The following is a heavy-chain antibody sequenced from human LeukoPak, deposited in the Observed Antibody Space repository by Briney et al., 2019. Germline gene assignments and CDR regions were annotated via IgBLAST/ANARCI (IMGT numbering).Heavy chain of an antibody. CDR1: GFTFSSYW. Sequence: PGGSLRLSCAASGFTFSSYWMHWVRQAPGKGLVWVSRINSDGSSTSYADSVKGRFTTSRNNARNSLYLQMNSLRAEDTAMYYCARLSGYTFDPWGRGTLVTVSS. V-gene: IGHV3-74*01. CDR3: ARLSGYTFDP. CDR2: INSDGSST. J-gene: IGHJ2*01. D-gene: IGHD5-18*01.